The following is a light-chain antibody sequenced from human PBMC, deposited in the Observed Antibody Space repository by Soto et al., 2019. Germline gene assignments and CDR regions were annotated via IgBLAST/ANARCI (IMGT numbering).Light chain of an antibody. CDR1: QDISNY. V-gene: IGKV1-33*01. J-gene: IGKJ4*01. Sequence: DIPMTQSPSSLSASVGDRVTITCQASQDISNYLNWYQPKPGKAPQLLIYDASNLETGVPSRFSGSGSGTDFTFTISSLQPEDSATYYCQQYDNLPLTFGGGTKVEIK. CDR2: DAS. CDR3: QQYDNLPLT.